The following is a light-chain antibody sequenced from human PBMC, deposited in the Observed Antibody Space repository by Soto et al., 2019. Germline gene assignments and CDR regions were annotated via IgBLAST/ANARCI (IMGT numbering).Light chain of an antibody. CDR2: YHS. V-gene: IGLV3-21*04. J-gene: IGLJ3*02. CDR3: QVWDSNSDHPGV. CDR1: DIGSKR. Sequence: SYELTQPPSVSVAPGKTARITCGGSDIGSKRVHWYQQKPGQAPVLVIYYHSDRRSGIPERLSGSNSGNTATLTISRVEAGDEADYYCQVWDSNSDHPGVFGGGTKLTVL.